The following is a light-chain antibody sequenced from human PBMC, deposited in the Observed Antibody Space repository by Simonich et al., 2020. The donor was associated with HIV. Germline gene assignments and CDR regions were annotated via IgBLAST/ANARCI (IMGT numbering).Light chain of an antibody. J-gene: IGLJ3*02. Sequence: NFMLTQPHSVSESPGKTVTISCTRSSGSIARNYVQWYQQRPGSAPTTVIYEDNQRPSGGPYRFSGSIDSSSNSAALTISGLKTEDEADYYCQSYDTSNQVFGGGTKLTVL. CDR1: SGSIARNY. V-gene: IGLV6-57*03. CDR2: EDN. CDR3: QSYDTSNQV.